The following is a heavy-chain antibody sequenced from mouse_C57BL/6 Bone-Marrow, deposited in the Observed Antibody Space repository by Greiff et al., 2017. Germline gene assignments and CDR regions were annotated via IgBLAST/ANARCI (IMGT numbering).Heavy chain of an antibody. CDR1: GFTFSSYG. J-gene: IGHJ3*01. V-gene: IGHV5-6*01. CDR2: ISSGGSYT. Sequence: EVQGVESGGDLVKPGGSLKLSCAASGFTFSSYGMSWVRQTPDKRLEWVATISSGGSYTYYPDSVKGRFTISRDNAKNTLYLQMSSLKSEDTAMYYCARQRSDYYGSSPAWFAYWGQGTLVTVSA. D-gene: IGHD1-1*01. CDR3: ARQRSDYYGSSPAWFAY.